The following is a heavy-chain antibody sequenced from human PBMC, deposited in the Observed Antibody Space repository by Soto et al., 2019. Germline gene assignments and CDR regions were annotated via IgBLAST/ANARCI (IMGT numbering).Heavy chain of an antibody. V-gene: IGHV3-30-3*01. CDR2: ISYDGSNK. D-gene: IGHD6-6*01. Sequence: GGSLRLSCAASGFTFSSYAMHWVRQAPGKGLEWVAVISYDGSNKYNADSVKGRFTISRDNSKNTLDLQINSLRAEDTAVYYCAREYSSSSVYYYYGMDVWGQGTTVTVSS. CDR3: AREYSSSSVYYYYGMDV. J-gene: IGHJ6*02. CDR1: GFTFSSYA.